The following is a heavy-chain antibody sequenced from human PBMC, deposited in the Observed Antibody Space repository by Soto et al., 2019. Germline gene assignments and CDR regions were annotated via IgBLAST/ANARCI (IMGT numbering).Heavy chain of an antibody. CDR1: GGTFSSYA. J-gene: IGHJ4*02. CDR2: IIPIFGTA. Sequence: SVKVSCKASGGTFSSYAISWVRQAPGQGLEWMGGIIPIFGTANYAQKFQGRVTITADESTSTAYMELSSLRSEDTAVYYCAKGWVGIAARPRFDYWGQGTLVTVSS. D-gene: IGHD6-6*01. CDR3: AKGWVGIAARPRFDY. V-gene: IGHV1-69*13.